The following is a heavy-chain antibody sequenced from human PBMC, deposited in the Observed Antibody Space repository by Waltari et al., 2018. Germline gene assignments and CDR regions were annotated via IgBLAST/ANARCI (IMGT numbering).Heavy chain of an antibody. CDR3: ACREGFDY. Sequence: EWVSAISGSGGSTYYADSVKGRFTISRDNSKNTLYLQMNSLRAEDTAVYYCACREGFDYWGQGTLVTVSS. CDR2: ISGSGGST. D-gene: IGHD1-26*01. J-gene: IGHJ4*02. V-gene: IGHV3-23*01.